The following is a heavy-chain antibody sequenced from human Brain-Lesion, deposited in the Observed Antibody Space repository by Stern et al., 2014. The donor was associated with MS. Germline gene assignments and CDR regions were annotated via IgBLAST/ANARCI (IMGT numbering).Heavy chain of an antibody. CDR2: FDPEVGET. J-gene: IGHJ4*02. V-gene: IGHV1-24*01. D-gene: IGHD1-26*01. CDR1: GYTLTELS. CDR3: ATLSPGAGGNYYRHFDY. Sequence: VQLEESGAEVKKPGASVKVSCKVSGYTLTELSMHWVRQAPRKGLEWMGGFDPEVGETIYAQKFQGRVTMTEDTSTDTAYMELSSLRSEDTAVYYCATLSPGAGGNYYRHFDYWGQGTLVTVSS.